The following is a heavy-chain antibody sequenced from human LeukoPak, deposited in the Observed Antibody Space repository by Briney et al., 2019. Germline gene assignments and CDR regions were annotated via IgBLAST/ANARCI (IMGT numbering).Heavy chain of an antibody. CDR3: ASGYDYVWGSLFDY. V-gene: IGHV1-2*02. J-gene: IGHJ4*02. CDR2: INPNSGGT. Sequence: ASVKVSCKASGYTFTGYYMHWVRQAPGQGLEWMGWINPNSGGTNYAQKFQGRVTMTRDTSTSTVYMELSSLRSEDTAVYYCASGYDYVWGSLFDYWGQGTLVTVSS. D-gene: IGHD3-16*01. CDR1: GYTFTGYY.